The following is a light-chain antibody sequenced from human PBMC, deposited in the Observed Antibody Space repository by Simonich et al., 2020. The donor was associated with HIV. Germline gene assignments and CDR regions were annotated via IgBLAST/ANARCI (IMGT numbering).Light chain of an antibody. CDR1: SSNIGTNY. V-gene: IGLV1-47*01. CDR3: ATWDDSLSGPL. Sequence: QSVLTQPPSASGTPGQRVTISCSGSSSNIGTNYVYWYQQLPGTAPNLLIFRNKQRPAGVPDRFSGSKSGTSASLAISGLRSEDEADYYCATWDDSLSGPLFGGGTKLTVL. CDR2: RNK. J-gene: IGLJ2*01.